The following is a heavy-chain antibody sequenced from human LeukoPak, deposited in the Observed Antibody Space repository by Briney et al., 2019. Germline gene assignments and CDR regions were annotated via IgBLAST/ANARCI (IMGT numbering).Heavy chain of an antibody. CDR1: GYSFTSYW. CDR2: IDPADSQT. D-gene: IGHD6-13*01. V-gene: IGHV5-10-1*01. Sequence: GESLKISCQGSGYSFTSYWICWVRQMPGRGLEWMGRIDPADSQTNYSPSFQGHVTISADKSISTAYLQWSSLKASDTAIYYCARRTRAAAANDYFDYWGQGTLVTVSS. J-gene: IGHJ4*02. CDR3: ARRTRAAAANDYFDY.